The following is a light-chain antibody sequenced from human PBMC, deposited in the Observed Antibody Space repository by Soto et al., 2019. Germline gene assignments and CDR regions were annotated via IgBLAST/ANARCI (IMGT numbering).Light chain of an antibody. CDR1: QSVGSN. J-gene: IGKJ2*01. CDR3: QQYNNWPPYT. CDR2: GAS. Sequence: EIVMWQSPATLSVSPEQGARLSCRASQSVGSNLAWYQQKPGQAPRLLIYGASTRAAGVPVRFSGSGSGTQFTLTISSLQAEDVAVYYCQQYNNWPPYTFGQGTKVDIK. V-gene: IGKV3-15*01.